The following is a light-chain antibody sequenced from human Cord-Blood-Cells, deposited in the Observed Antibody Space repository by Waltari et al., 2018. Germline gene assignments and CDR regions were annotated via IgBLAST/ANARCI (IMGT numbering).Light chain of an antibody. J-gene: IGLJ3*02. Sequence: QSALTQPASVSGSPGQSITIPCTGTSLAVGGYNYVSWYQQQPGKAPKLMIYDVSKRPSGVSNRFSGSKSGNTASLTISGLQAEDEADYYCSSYTSSSTWVFGGGTKLTVL. CDR1: SLAVGGYNY. CDR3: SSYTSSSTWV. CDR2: DVS. V-gene: IGLV2-14*01.